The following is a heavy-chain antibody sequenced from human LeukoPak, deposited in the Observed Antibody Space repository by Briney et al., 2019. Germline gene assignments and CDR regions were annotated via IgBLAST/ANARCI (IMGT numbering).Heavy chain of an antibody. D-gene: IGHD2-2*02. J-gene: IGHJ5*02. CDR1: GFTFSSYA. V-gene: IGHV3-7*01. Sequence: PGGSLRLSCAASGFTFSSYAMSWVRQAPGKGLEWVASIKQDGSENYYVDSVKGRFTISRDNAKNSLYLQMNSLRAEDTAVYYCARDCSSTSCYRGGFDPWGQGTLVTVSS. CDR3: ARDCSSTSCYRGGFDP. CDR2: IKQDGSEN.